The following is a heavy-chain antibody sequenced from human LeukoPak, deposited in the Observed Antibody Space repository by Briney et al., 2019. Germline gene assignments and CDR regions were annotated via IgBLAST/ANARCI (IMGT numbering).Heavy chain of an antibody. CDR3: ARAFES. V-gene: IGHV3-30-3*01. CDR2: ILYHGNNK. J-gene: IGHJ4*02. Sequence: PGGSLRLSCAASGFTLSSYNMYWLRQAPGKGLEWLAVILYHGNNKYYADSVKGRFTISRDDSKSTLYLQMDSLRAEDTAVYYCARAFESWGQGILVTVSS. CDR1: GFTLSSYN.